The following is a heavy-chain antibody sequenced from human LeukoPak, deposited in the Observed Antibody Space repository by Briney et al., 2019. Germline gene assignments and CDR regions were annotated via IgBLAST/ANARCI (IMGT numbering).Heavy chain of an antibody. V-gene: IGHV3-20*04. J-gene: IGHJ4*02. CDR3: ARRKGPYGSGTYYDC. Sequence: GGSLRLSCAASGFPFDDYVMSWVRLAPGTGLEWVSDARWNGAYTEYADYVKGRFTISRDNAKKSLFLKMNSLKGDDPAMYYCARRKGPYGSGTYYDCWDQGMLV. CDR1: GFPFDDYV. D-gene: IGHD3-10*01. CDR2: ARWNGAYT.